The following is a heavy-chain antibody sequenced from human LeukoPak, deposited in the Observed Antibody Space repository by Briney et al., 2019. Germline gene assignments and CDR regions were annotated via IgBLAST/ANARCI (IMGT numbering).Heavy chain of an antibody. J-gene: IGHJ4*02. Sequence: GGSLRLSCAASGFTFSSYAMHWVRQAPGKGLEYVSAISTDGGSPYYANSVKGRFTISRDNSKNTLYLQMGSLRAEDMAVYYCARWSSTSCYDYWGQGTLVTVSS. V-gene: IGHV3-64*01. CDR1: GFTFSSYA. CDR2: ISTDGGSP. D-gene: IGHD2-2*01. CDR3: ARWSSTSCYDY.